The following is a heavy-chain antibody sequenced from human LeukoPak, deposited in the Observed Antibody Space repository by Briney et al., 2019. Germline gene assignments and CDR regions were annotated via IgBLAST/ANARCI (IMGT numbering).Heavy chain of an antibody. Sequence: GGSLRLSCAASGFSFSSYAMSWVRQAPGKGLEWVSSISGSGGSTYYADSVKGRFTISRDNSKNTLYLQMNSLRAEDTAVYYCAKATYSSSWNLYFDYWGQGTLVTVSS. CDR1: GFSFSSYA. CDR2: ISGSGGST. CDR3: AKATYSSSWNLYFDY. J-gene: IGHJ4*02. D-gene: IGHD6-13*01. V-gene: IGHV3-23*01.